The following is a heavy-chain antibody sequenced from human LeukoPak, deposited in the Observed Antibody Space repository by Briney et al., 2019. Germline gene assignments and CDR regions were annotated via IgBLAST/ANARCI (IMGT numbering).Heavy chain of an antibody. V-gene: IGHV4-61*02. CDR3: AREAGIEVSLGVDY. D-gene: IGHD2-15*01. CDR1: GGSISSGSYY. Sequence: SQTLSLTCTVSGGSISSGSYYWSWIRQPAGKGLEWIGRIYTSGSTNYNPSLKSRVTISVDTSKNQFSLKLSSVTAADTAVYYCAREAGIEVSLGVDYWGQGTLVTVSS. CDR2: IYTSGST. J-gene: IGHJ4*02.